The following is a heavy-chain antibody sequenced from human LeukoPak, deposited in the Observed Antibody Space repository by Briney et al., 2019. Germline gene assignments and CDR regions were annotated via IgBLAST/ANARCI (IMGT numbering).Heavy chain of an antibody. Sequence: PGGSLRLSCAASGFTFDDYAMHWVRQAPGKGLEGVSGISWNSGSIVYADSVKGRFTISRDNAKNSLYLQMNSLRAEDTALYYCANARQLWLFDYWGQGTLVTVSS. V-gene: IGHV3-9*01. J-gene: IGHJ4*02. CDR3: ANARQLWLFDY. CDR2: ISWNSGSI. CDR1: GFTFDDYA. D-gene: IGHD5-18*01.